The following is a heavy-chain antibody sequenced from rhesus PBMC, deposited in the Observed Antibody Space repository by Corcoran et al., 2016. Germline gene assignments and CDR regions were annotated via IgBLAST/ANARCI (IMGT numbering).Heavy chain of an antibody. CDR1: GGSISSGHA. CDR2: FYTRSRSH. D-gene: IGHD1-44*01. V-gene: IGHV4S7*01. Sequence: QVQLKESGPGLVKPSETLSLTCDVSGGSISSGHAWAGIRQSPGKRLEWIVAFYTRSRSHNYNPSLQNRVTFSKDTSKNQLSLTLNSVTAADSALYYCAKYRWPLGGLDSWGQGVVLTVSA. CDR3: AKYRWPLGGLDS. J-gene: IGHJ6*01.